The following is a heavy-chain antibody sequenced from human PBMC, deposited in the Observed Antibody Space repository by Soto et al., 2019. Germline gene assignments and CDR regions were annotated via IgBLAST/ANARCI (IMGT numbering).Heavy chain of an antibody. CDR2: IYADGRT. CDR3: AKDWTWFGEFIEQDYYYGMDV. J-gene: IGHJ6*02. V-gene: IGHV3-66*02. Sequence: GGSLRFSCAASGFIVSTIYMSWVRQAPGKGLEWVSTIYADGRTYYADSVKGRFTISRDNSKNTLYLQMNSLRAEDTAVYYCAKDWTWFGEFIEQDYYYGMDVWGQGTTVTVSS. CDR1: GFIVSTIY. D-gene: IGHD3-10*01.